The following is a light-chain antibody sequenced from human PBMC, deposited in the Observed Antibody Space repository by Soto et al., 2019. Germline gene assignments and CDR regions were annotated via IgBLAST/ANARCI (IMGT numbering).Light chain of an antibody. CDR3: QQYDSDSYS. Sequence: DIQMTQSPSTLSASVGDRVTLTCRASQSISGWLAWYQQKPGKPPNLLIYGASTLQRGVPSRFSGSGSGTEFTLTIDSLQPDDFATYYCQQYDSDSYSFGQGTTLEIK. V-gene: IGKV1-5*03. J-gene: IGKJ2*03. CDR2: GAS. CDR1: QSISGW.